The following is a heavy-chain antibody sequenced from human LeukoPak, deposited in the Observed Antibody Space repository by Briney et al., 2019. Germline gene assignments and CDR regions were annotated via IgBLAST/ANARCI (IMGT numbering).Heavy chain of an antibody. CDR2: IRYDGSNK. D-gene: IGHD5-18*01. J-gene: IGHJ4*02. V-gene: IGHV3-30*02. Sequence: GGSLRLSCAASGFTFSSYGMHWVRQAPGKGLEWVAFIRYDGSNKYYADSVKGRFTISRDNSKNTLYLQMNSLRAEDTAVYYCATHRGYSYGYPDDYWGQGTLVTVSS. CDR1: GFTFSSYG. CDR3: ATHRGYSYGYPDDY.